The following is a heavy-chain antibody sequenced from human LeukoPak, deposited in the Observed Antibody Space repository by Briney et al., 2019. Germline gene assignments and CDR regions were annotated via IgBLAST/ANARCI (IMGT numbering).Heavy chain of an antibody. V-gene: IGHV3-15*01. CDR1: RFTFTAAW. Sequence: GGSLRLSCAVSRFTFTAAWMSWVRQAPGKGLEWVGRIKSKSDGGTTDYAAPVKGRFTISRDDSKTTLYLQMNSLRAEDTAVYYCATNRRQLWPADWFDPWGQGTLVTVSS. D-gene: IGHD5-18*01. CDR2: IKSKSDGGTT. CDR3: ATNRRQLWPADWFDP. J-gene: IGHJ5*02.